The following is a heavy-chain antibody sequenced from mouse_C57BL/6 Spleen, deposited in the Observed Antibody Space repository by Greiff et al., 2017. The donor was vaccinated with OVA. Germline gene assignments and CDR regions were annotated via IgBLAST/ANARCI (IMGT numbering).Heavy chain of an antibody. CDR2: IHPNSGST. Sequence: VQLQQSGAELVKPGASVKLSCKASGYTFTSYWMHWVKQRPGQGLEWIGMIHPNSGSTNYNEKFKSKATLTVDKSSSTAYMQLSSLTSEDSAVYYCARERYYGSSYFDYWGQGTTLTVSS. V-gene: IGHV1-64*01. CDR1: GYTFTSYW. CDR3: ARERYYGSSYFDY. J-gene: IGHJ2*01. D-gene: IGHD1-1*01.